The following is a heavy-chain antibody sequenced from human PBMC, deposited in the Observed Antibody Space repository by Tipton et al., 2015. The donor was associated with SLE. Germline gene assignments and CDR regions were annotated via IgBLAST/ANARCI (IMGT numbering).Heavy chain of an antibody. D-gene: IGHD3-16*01. Sequence: TLSLTCTVSGGSISSHYWSWIRQPPGKGLEWIGYIYYSGSTNYNPSLKSRVTISVDTSKNQFSLKLSSVTAADTAVYYCARDLGRLGEGRDYFDYWGQGTRVTVSS. CDR1: GGSISSHY. CDR3: ARDLGRLGEGRDYFDY. V-gene: IGHV4-59*11. CDR2: IYYSGST. J-gene: IGHJ4*02.